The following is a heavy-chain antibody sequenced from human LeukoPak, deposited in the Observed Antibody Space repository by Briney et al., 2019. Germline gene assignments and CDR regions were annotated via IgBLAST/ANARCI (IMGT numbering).Heavy chain of an antibody. CDR2: IFGGGGT. Sequence: GGSLRLSCAAFGFTVSSNYMSWVRQAPGKGLEWVSVIFGGGGTYYGDSVRGRFTISRDNSKNTLYLQMNSLRAEDTAVYYCASWPGAWCGEDLWGQGTLVTVSS. CDR1: GFTVSSNY. J-gene: IGHJ5*02. D-gene: IGHD3-10*01. V-gene: IGHV3-53*01. CDR3: ASWPGAWCGEDL.